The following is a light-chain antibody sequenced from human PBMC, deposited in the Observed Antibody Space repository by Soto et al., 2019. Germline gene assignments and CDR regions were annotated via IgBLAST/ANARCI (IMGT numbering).Light chain of an antibody. J-gene: IGLJ2*01. V-gene: IGLV2-14*01. CDR1: SGDVGAYNY. CDR3: SSYTSSSTLV. Sequence: QSVLTQPASGSGSPGQSITISCTRTSGDVGAYNYVSWYQQHPGKAPKLMIFEVSERPSGVSNRFSGSKSGNTASLTISGVQAEDEADYYCSSYTSSSTLVLGGGTKLTVL. CDR2: EVS.